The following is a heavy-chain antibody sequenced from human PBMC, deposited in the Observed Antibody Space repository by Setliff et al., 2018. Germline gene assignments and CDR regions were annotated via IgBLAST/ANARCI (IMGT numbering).Heavy chain of an antibody. J-gene: IGHJ6*03. CDR1: GATFSSYG. D-gene: IGHD6-6*01. CDR3: VREGVDRRSSTDYRYYMDV. CDR2: TIPMFGTT. V-gene: IGHV1-69*05. Sequence: GASVKVSCKASGATFSSYGISWVRQAPGQGLEWMGGTIPMFGTTEYVQKFQGRLTIITDESTNTAFMQLSSLRSDDTAVYYCVREGVDRRSSTDYRYYMDVWGKGTTVTVSS.